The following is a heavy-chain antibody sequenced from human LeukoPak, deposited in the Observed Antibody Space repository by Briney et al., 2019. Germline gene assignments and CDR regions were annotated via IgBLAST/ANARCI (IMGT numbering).Heavy chain of an antibody. CDR2: IGTGGNT. CDR3: TRGSPHGFDY. CDR1: GFTFSSYD. V-gene: IGHV3-13*01. Sequence: PGGSLRLSCAASGFTFSSYDFHWVRQGTGKGLEWVSSIGTGGNTYYLASVKGRFTISRDNAKDSLYLQMNNLRVEDTALYYCTRGSPHGFDYWGQGTLVTVSS. J-gene: IGHJ4*02.